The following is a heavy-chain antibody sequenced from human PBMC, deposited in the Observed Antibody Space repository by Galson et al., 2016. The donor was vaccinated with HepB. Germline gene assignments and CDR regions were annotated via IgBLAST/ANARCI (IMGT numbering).Heavy chain of an antibody. CDR3: ARGRYYALWSGYYTGIDY. D-gene: IGHD3-3*01. Sequence: SLRLSCAASGFTFSMYAMHCVRQAPGKGLEWVAVISYDGTNQYYADSVKGRFTISRDDSKNTLYLQMNSLRADDTAVYYCARGRYYALWSGYYTGIDYWGQGTLVTVSS. J-gene: IGHJ4*02. V-gene: IGHV3-30-3*01. CDR1: GFTFSMYA. CDR2: ISYDGTNQ.